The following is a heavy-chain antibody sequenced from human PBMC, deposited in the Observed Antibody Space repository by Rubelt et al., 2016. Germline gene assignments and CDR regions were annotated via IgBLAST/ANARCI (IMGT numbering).Heavy chain of an antibody. J-gene: IGHJ6*03. Sequence: QLQLQESGPGLVKPSETLSLTCAVYGGSFSGYYWSWIRQPPGKGLEWIGEINHSGSTNYNPSLKSRVTISVETSKDQFSLKLSSVTGADTAVYYCARGQDSSGSAWYYYYMDVWGKGTTVTVSS. CDR1: GGSFSGYY. D-gene: IGHD3-22*01. CDR3: ARGQDSSGSAWYYYYMDV. CDR2: INHSGST. V-gene: IGHV4-34*01.